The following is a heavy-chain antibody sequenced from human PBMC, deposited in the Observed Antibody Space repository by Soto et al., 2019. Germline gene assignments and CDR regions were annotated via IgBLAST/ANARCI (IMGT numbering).Heavy chain of an antibody. J-gene: IGHJ6*02. CDR1: GYSISSGGYY. CDR2: IYYSGNT. V-gene: IGHV4-31*03. Sequence: NPSETLSLTCTVSGYSISSGGYYYSWIRQHPGEGLEWIGYIYYSGNTYYNPSLKSRVTISVDTSKNQFSLKLSSVTAADTAVYYCARSTTMVRGSFSVWGQGTTVTVSS. CDR3: ARSTTMVRGSFSV. D-gene: IGHD3-10*01.